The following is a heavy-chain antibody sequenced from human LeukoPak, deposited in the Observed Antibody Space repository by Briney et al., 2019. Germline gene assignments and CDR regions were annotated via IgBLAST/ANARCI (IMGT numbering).Heavy chain of an antibody. J-gene: IGHJ6*03. CDR3: AVCLDSSSVSVYYYMDV. V-gene: IGHV4-59*01. CDR2: IYYSGST. CDR1: GGSISSYY. Sequence: PSETLSLTCTVSGGSISSYYWSCIRQPPGKGLEWIGYIYYSGSTNYNPSLKSRVTISVDTSKNQFSLKLSSVTAADTDVYYCAVCLDSSSVSVYYYMDVSGKGTTVTAYS. D-gene: IGHD6-13*01.